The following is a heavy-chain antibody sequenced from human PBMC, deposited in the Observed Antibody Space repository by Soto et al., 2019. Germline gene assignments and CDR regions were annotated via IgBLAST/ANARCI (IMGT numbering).Heavy chain of an antibody. Sequence: GESLKISCKASEYTFSNYWIAWVRQMPGKGLECMGIIYPGDSDTKYSPSFRGQVTISADKSVSTAYLQWSSLRASDTAMYYCARRESYSNYGYYYGMDVWGQGTTVTSP. V-gene: IGHV5-51*01. CDR2: IYPGDSDT. CDR3: ARRESYSNYGYYYGMDV. CDR1: EYTFSNYW. J-gene: IGHJ6*02. D-gene: IGHD4-4*01.